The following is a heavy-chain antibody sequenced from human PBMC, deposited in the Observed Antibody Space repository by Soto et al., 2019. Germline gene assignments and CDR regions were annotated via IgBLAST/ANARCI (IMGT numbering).Heavy chain of an antibody. CDR3: ARQQTRPRAFDI. J-gene: IGHJ3*02. V-gene: IGHV4-39*01. CDR2: IYYSGTT. Sequence: SETLSLTCTVSGGSISSSSYYWGWIRQPPGKGLEWFGSIYYSGTTYYNPSLKSRVTISVDTSKNQFSLKLSSVTAADTAVYYCARQQTRPRAFDIWGQGTMVTVSS. CDR1: GGSISSSSYY.